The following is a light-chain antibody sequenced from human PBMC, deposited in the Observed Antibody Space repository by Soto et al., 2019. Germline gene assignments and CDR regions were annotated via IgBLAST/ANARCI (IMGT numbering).Light chain of an antibody. CDR3: LQDYNYPPT. Sequence: AIQMTQSPSSLSASVGDRVTITCRASQGIRNALGWYQQKPGKAPKLLIYAASSLQSGVPSRFSGSGSGTDFTLTISSLQPEDFATYYCLQDYNYPPTFGPGTKVDIK. V-gene: IGKV1-6*01. J-gene: IGKJ3*01. CDR1: QGIRNA. CDR2: AAS.